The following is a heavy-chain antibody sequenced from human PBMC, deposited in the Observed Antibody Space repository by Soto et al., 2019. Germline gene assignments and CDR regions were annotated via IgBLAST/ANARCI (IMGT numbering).Heavy chain of an antibody. CDR2: INHSGST. Sequence: SETLSLTCAVYGGSFSGYYWSWIRQPPGKGLEWIGEINHSGSTNYNPSLKSRVTISVDTSKNQFSLKLSSVTAADTAVYYCARGGPKGGSSYYYYGMDVWGQGTTVTVSS. CDR3: ARGGPKGGSSYYYYGMDV. CDR1: GGSFSGYY. J-gene: IGHJ6*02. D-gene: IGHD3-10*01. V-gene: IGHV4-34*01.